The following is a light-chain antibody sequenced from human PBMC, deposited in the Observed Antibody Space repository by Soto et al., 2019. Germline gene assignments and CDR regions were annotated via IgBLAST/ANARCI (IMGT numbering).Light chain of an antibody. CDR3: QQYKAYSYT. CDR1: QTISSW. J-gene: IGKJ2*01. CDR2: KAS. Sequence: DIQMTQSPSTLSGSVGDRVTITCRASQTISSWLAWYQQKPGKAPKLLIYKASTLKSGVPSRFSGSGSGTEFTLTISSLQPDDFATYYCQQYKAYSYTFGQ. V-gene: IGKV1-5*03.